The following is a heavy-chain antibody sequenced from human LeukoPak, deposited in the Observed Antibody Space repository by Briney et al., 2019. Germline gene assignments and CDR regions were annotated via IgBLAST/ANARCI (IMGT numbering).Heavy chain of an antibody. V-gene: IGHV3-9*01. D-gene: IGHD1-26*01. Sequence: GGSLRLSCAASGFTFDDYAMHWVRQAPGKGLEWASGISWNSGSIGYADSVKGRFTISRDNAKSSLYLQMNSLRPEDTALYYCAKDVRWELLPYYFDYWGQGTLVTVSS. J-gene: IGHJ4*02. CDR3: AKDVRWELLPYYFDY. CDR1: GFTFDDYA. CDR2: ISWNSGSI.